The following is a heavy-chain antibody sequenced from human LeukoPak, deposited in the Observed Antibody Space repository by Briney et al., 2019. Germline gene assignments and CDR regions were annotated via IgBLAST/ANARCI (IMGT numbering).Heavy chain of an antibody. Sequence: GGSLRLSCAASGFTFSSYGMHWVRQAPGKGLEWVAVIWYDGSNKYYADSVKGRFTISRDNSKNTLYLQMNSLRAEDTAVYYCARDSGSSPRFDYWGQGTLVTVSS. CDR1: GFTFSSYG. CDR3: ARDSGSSPRFDY. J-gene: IGHJ4*02. CDR2: IWYDGSNK. D-gene: IGHD6-6*01. V-gene: IGHV3-33*01.